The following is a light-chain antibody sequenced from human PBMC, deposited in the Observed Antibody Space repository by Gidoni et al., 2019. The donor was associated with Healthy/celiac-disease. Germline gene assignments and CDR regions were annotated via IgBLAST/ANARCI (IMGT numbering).Light chain of an antibody. Sequence: SQRVSSSYLAWYQQKPGQAPRLLIYGASSRATGIPDRFSGSGSGTDFTLTISRLEPEDFAVYYCQQYGSSPRTFGQGTKVEIK. CDR1: QRVSSSY. V-gene: IGKV3-20*01. CDR3: QQYGSSPRT. CDR2: GAS. J-gene: IGKJ1*01.